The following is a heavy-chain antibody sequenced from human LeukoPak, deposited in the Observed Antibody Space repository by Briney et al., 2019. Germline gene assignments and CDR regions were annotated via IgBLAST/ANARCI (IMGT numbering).Heavy chain of an antibody. CDR2: IYYSGST. CDR1: DGSISSYY. D-gene: IGHD2-8*02. CDR3: ARGYWFYFDY. V-gene: IGHV4-59*01. J-gene: IGHJ4*02. Sequence: PSETLSLTCTVSDGSISSYYWSWIRQPPGKGLEWIGYIYYSGSTNYSPSLKSRVTISVDTSKNQFSLKLSSVTAADTAVYYCARGYWFYFDYWGQGTLVTVSS.